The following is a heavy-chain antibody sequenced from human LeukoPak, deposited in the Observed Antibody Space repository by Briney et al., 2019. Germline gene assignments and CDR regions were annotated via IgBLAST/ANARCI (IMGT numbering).Heavy chain of an antibody. J-gene: IGHJ4*02. Sequence: SETLSDPCTVPGASISSYYWSWIRQPPGKGLEWIGYLYYSGTTNYNPSLKSRVTISVDTSKNQFSLKLSSVTAADTAVYYCARGATNFDYWGQGTLVTVSS. CDR2: LYYSGTT. V-gene: IGHV4-59*01. CDR3: ARGATNFDY. CDR1: GASISSYY.